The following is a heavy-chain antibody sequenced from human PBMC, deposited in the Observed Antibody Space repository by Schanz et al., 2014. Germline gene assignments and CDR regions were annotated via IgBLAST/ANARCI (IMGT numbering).Heavy chain of an antibody. D-gene: IGHD5-18*01. CDR2: ISPYNGNT. Sequence: QVQVVQSGAEVKKPGASVKVSCKASGYNITSNDVTWVRQATGQGLEWMGWISPYNGNTNYALKLQGRVTMTTDTSTGTAYMELRSLRSDDTALYYCTRGGYSYALSAFDIWGQGTMVTVSS. CDR1: GYNITSND. CDR3: TRGGYSYALSAFDI. V-gene: IGHV1-18*01. J-gene: IGHJ3*02.